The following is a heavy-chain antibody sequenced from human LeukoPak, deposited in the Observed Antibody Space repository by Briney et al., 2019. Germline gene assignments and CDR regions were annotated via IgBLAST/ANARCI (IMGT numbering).Heavy chain of an antibody. Sequence: GGFLRLSCEASGFTFSNYAMSWVRQAPGKGLEWVSSIRASGGSTYYADSVKGRFTISRDNSKNTLFLQMNSLRAEDMAVYYCAKDRADVVPTVVLDYWGQGILVTVSS. D-gene: IGHD4-23*01. V-gene: IGHV3-23*01. J-gene: IGHJ4*02. CDR2: IRASGGST. CDR1: GFTFSNYA. CDR3: AKDRADVVPTVVLDY.